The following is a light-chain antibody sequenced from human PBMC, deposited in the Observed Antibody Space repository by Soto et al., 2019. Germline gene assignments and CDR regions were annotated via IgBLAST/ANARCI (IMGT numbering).Light chain of an antibody. V-gene: IGKV1-39*01. CDR1: QGISTN. CDR3: QQSYSITWT. CDR2: AAS. Sequence: DIQMTQSPSSLSASVGDRVTITCRASQGISTNLNWYQQKPGKAPKLLIYAASSLQSGVPSRFSGSGSETDFTLTISSLQPEDFATYSCQQSYSITWTLGQGTTVDIK. J-gene: IGKJ1*01.